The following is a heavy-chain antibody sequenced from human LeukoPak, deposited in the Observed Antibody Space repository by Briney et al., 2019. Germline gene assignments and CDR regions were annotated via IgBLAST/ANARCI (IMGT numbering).Heavy chain of an antibody. CDR2: ISYDGSNK. D-gene: IGHD4-17*01. CDR3: ARERRTVTYYYYGMDV. CDR1: GFTFSSHA. J-gene: IGHJ6*02. Sequence: PGRSLRLSSAASGFTFSSHAMHWVRQAPGKGLEWVAVISYDGSNKYYADSVKGRFTISRDNSKNTLYLQMNSLRAEDTAVYYCARERRTVTYYYYGMDVWGQGTTVTVSS. V-gene: IGHV3-30-3*01.